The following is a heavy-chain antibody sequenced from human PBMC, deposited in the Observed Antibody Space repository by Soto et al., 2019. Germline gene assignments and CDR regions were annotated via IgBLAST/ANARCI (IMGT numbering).Heavy chain of an antibody. CDR3: ARVGSPQSYYYMDV. CDR1: GGSISTYY. J-gene: IGHJ6*03. V-gene: IGHV4-59*01. Sequence: PSETLSLTCTVSGGSISTYYWSWIRQPPGKGLEWIGYIYYSGSTNYSPSLKSRLTISVDTSKNQFSLKLTSVTAADTAVYYCARVGSPQSYYYMDVWGKGTTVTVSS. D-gene: IGHD6-13*01. CDR2: IYYSGST.